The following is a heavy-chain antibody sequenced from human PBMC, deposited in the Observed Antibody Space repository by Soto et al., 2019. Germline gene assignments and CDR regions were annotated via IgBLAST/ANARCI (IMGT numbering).Heavy chain of an antibody. CDR1: GFTFSSYA. V-gene: IGHV3-23*01. Sequence: GGSLRLSCAASGFTFSSYAMSWVRQAPGKGLEWVSAISGSGGSTYYADSVKGRFTISRDNSKNTLYLQMNSLRAEDTAVYYCAKGEVYYDSSDTREGGDWGQGSLVTGSS. J-gene: IGHJ4*02. CDR3: AKGEVYYDSSDTREGGD. CDR2: ISGSGGST. D-gene: IGHD3-22*01.